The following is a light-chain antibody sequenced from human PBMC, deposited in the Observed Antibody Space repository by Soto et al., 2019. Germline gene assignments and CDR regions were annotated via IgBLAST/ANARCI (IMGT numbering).Light chain of an antibody. J-gene: IGKJ5*01. CDR2: AAS. CDR3: QQYAVSPIT. V-gene: IGKV3-20*01. CDR1: QTVSKNY. Sequence: EIVLTQSPVTLSLSPGEGATLSCRASQTVSKNYLAWYQQKAGQAPRLVIYAASTRATGIPDRFSGSGSGTDFTLTISRLEPEDFAVFYCQQYAVSPITFGQGTLLEIK.